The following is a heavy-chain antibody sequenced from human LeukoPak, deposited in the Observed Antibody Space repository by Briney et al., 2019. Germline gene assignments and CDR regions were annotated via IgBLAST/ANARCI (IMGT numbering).Heavy chain of an antibody. V-gene: IGHV3-66*02. J-gene: IGHJ3*02. CDR1: GFTVSSNY. Sequence: GGSLRLSCAASGFTVSSNYMSWVRQAPGKGLEWVSVIYSGGSTYYADSVKGRFTISRDNSKNTLYLQMNSLRAEDTAVYCCARDSSGYDAFDIWGQGTMVTVSS. CDR3: ARDSSGYDAFDI. CDR2: IYSGGST. D-gene: IGHD3-22*01.